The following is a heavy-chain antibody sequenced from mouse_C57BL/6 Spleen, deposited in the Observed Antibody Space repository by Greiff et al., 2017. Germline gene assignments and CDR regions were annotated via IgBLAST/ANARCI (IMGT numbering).Heavy chain of an antibody. J-gene: IGHJ4*01. CDR2: IDPSDSET. CDR1: GYTFTSYW. V-gene: IGHV1-52*01. Sequence: QVQLQQPGAELVRPGSSVKLSCKASGYTFTSYWMHWVKQRPIQGLEWIGNIDPSDSETHYNQKFKDKATLTVDKSSSTAYMQLSSLTSEDSAVYYWARWSQDYDVGYAMDYWGQGTSVTVSS. D-gene: IGHD2-4*01. CDR3: ARWSQDYDVGYAMDY.